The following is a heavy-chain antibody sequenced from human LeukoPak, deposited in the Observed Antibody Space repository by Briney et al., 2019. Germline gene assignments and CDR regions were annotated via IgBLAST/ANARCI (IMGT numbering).Heavy chain of an antibody. J-gene: IGHJ4*02. CDR3: ARGWKYTSGYRVTELGSGYSDY. V-gene: IGHV4-4*07. Sequence: SETLSLTCTVSSGSISTYYWSWIRQTAGKGLEWIGHIYISGSTNYNPSLKSRVTMSLDTSKNQFSLKLNSVTAADTAVYYCARGWKYTSGYRVTELGSGYSDYWGQGTLVTVSS. CDR2: IYISGST. CDR1: SGSISTYY. D-gene: IGHD5-18*01.